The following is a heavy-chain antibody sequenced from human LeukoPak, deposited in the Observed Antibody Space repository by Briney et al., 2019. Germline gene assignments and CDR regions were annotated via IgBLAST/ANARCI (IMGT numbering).Heavy chain of an antibody. CDR2: INWNSVSA. CDR1: GLTFSSYE. V-gene: IGHV3-9*01. CDR3: AKGARSSSGYTTD. J-gene: IGHJ4*02. Sequence: GGSLRLSCAASGLTFSSYEMNWVRQAPGKGLEWVAGINWNSVSAVYADSLKGRLTISRDNAKNSLFLQMNSLKTEDTAFYYCAKGARSSSGYTTDWGQGILVTVSS. D-gene: IGHD3-22*01.